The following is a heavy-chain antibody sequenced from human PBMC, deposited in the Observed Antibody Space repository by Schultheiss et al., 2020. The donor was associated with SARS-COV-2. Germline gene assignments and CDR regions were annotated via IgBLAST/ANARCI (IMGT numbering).Heavy chain of an antibody. Sequence: GGSLRLSCAASGFTFSSYAMSWVRQAPGKGLEWVSAIGTAGDTYYPGSVKGRFTISRDNSKNTLYLQMNSLRAEDTAVYYCARAIGYGIDYWGQGTLVTVSS. D-gene: IGHD5-18*01. J-gene: IGHJ4*02. CDR2: IGTAGDT. V-gene: IGHV3-23*01. CDR1: GFTFSSYA. CDR3: ARAIGYGIDY.